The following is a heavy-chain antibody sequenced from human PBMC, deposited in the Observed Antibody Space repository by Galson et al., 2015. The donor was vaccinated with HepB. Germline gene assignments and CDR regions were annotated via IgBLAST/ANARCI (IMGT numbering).Heavy chain of an antibody. CDR2: ISYDGSNK. V-gene: IGHV3-30-3*01. D-gene: IGHD1-26*01. CDR3: AREWSSGSYFGYYYYGMDV. CDR1: GFTFSSYA. J-gene: IGHJ6*02. Sequence: SLRLSCAASGFTFSSYAMHWVRQAPGKGLEWVAVISYDGSNKYYADSVKGRFTISRDNSKNTLYLQMNSLRAEDTAVYYCAREWSSGSYFGYYYYGMDVWGQGTTVTVSS.